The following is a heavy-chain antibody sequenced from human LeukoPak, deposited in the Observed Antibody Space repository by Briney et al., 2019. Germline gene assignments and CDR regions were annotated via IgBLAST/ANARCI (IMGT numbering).Heavy chain of an antibody. D-gene: IGHD3-3*02. CDR3: ARGRGIFGVVIIKGAYDY. Sequence: PSETLSLTCAVYGGSFSGYYWSWIRQPPVKGLEWIGEINHSGSTNYNPSLKSRVTISVDTSKNQFSLKLSSVTAADTAVYYCARGRGIFGVVIIKGAYDYWGQGTLVTVSS. J-gene: IGHJ4*02. CDR1: GGSFSGYY. CDR2: INHSGST. V-gene: IGHV4-34*01.